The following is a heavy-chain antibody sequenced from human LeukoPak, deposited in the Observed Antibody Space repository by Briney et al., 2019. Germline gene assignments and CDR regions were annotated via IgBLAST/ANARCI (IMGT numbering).Heavy chain of an antibody. CDR2: IYYSGGT. CDR1: GGSISSYY. D-gene: IGHD3-16*02. Sequence: SETLSLTCTVSGGSISSYYWSWIRQPPGKGLEWIGYIYYSGGTNYNPSLKSRVTISVDTSKNQFSLKLSSVTAADTAVYYCARASPDMITFGGVIEWFDPWGQGTLVTVSS. J-gene: IGHJ5*02. CDR3: ARASPDMITFGGVIEWFDP. V-gene: IGHV4-59*01.